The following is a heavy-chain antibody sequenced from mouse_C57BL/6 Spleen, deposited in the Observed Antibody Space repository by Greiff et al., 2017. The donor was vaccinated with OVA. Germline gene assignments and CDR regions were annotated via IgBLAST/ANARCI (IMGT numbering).Heavy chain of an antibody. CDR1: GYTFTDYN. J-gene: IGHJ1*03. D-gene: IGHD1-1*01. Sequence: EVKLQESGPELVKPGASVKMSCKASGYTFTDYNMHWVKQSHGKSLEWIGYINPNNGGTSYNQKFKGKATLTVNKSSSTAYMELRSLTSEDSAVYYCAREIYYGITPYFDVWGTGTTVTVSS. CDR3: AREIYYGITPYFDV. V-gene: IGHV1-22*01. CDR2: INPNNGGT.